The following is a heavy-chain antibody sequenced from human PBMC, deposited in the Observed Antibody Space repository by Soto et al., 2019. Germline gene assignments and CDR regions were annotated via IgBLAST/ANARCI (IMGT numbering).Heavy chain of an antibody. CDR3: ARRESYGSGSYSLDS. CDR1: GYSFSDYY. CDR2: INPNRGGT. D-gene: IGHD3-10*01. J-gene: IGHJ4*02. V-gene: IGHV1-2*02. Sequence: ASVKVSCKASGYSFSDYYVHCVRQAPGQGLEWMGWINPNRGGTNLAQKFQGRVTLTRDTSITTAYMEITRLRPGDTAIYYCARRESYGSGSYSLDSWGQGTPVTVSS.